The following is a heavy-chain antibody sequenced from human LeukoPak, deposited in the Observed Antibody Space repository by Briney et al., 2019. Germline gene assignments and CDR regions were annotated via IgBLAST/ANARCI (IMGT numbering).Heavy chain of an antibody. D-gene: IGHD2-2*01. Sequence: GGSLRLSCAASGFTFSSYGMHWVRQAPGKGLEWVAFIRYDGSNKYYADSVKGRFTISRDNSKNTLYLQMNSLRAEDTAVYYCAKGDSNSTSCYGPLGQGGQGTLVTVSS. J-gene: IGHJ4*02. CDR3: AKGDSNSTSCYGPLGQ. CDR2: IRYDGSNK. CDR1: GFTFSSYG. V-gene: IGHV3-30*02.